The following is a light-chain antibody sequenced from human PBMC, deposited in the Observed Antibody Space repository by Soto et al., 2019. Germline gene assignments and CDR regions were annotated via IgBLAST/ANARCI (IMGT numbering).Light chain of an antibody. Sequence: DIVMTQSPLSLPVTPGEPASISCRSSQSLLHSNGYNYLDWYLQKPGQSPQLLIYLGSNRASGVPDRFSGSGSGTDFTLKSSRVEAEDVGVYYCMQDLQNQTFGTVTKVDIK. CDR3: MQDLQNQT. CDR2: LGS. CDR1: QSLLHSNGYNY. J-gene: IGKJ1*01. V-gene: IGKV2-28*01.